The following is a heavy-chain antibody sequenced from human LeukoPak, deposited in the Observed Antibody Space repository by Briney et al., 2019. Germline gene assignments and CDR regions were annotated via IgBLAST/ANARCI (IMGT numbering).Heavy chain of an antibody. CDR2: ISYDGSNK. V-gene: IGHV3-30*04. CDR1: GFAFSSYG. D-gene: IGHD4-17*01. CDR3: ARDWGSYGDYGYYFDY. Sequence: GGSLRLSCAASGFAFSSYGMHWVRQAPGKGLEWVAVISYDGSNKYYADSVKGRFTISRDNSKNTLYLQMNSLRAEDTAVYYCARDWGSYGDYGYYFDYWAREPWSPSPQ. J-gene: IGHJ4*02.